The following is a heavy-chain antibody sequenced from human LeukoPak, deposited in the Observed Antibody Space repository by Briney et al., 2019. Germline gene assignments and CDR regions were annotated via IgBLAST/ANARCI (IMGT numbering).Heavy chain of an antibody. CDR3: ARAWAVSFDN. D-gene: IGHD4-17*01. Sequence: GGSLRLSCAASVFNFSSYEMIWVRQAPGEGLEWVSYISISANIKKYADSVRGRSILSRDNAKNSLYLQMNSLRAEDTAVYYCARAWAVSFDNWGQGTLVTVFS. CDR1: VFNFSSYE. J-gene: IGHJ4*02. CDR2: ISISANIK. V-gene: IGHV3-48*03.